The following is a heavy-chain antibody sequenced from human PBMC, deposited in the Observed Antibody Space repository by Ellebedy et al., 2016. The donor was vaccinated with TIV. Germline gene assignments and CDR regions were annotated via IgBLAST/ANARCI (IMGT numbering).Heavy chain of an antibody. Sequence: SETLSLTCTVSGGSISSYYWSWIRQPPGKGLEWIGYIYYSGSTNYNPSLKSRVTVSVDTSKNQFSLKLSSVTAADTAVYYCARDLRYSGYADWGQGTLVTVSS. D-gene: IGHD5-12*01. CDR2: IYYSGST. CDR3: ARDLRYSGYAD. V-gene: IGHV4-59*12. CDR1: GGSISSYY. J-gene: IGHJ4*02.